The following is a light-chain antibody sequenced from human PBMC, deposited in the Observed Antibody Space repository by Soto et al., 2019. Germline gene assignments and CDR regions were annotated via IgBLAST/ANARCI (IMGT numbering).Light chain of an antibody. J-gene: IGKJ1*01. CDR2: DAS. CDR3: HQYNSYPGT. V-gene: IGKV1-5*01. Sequence: DIQMTQSPSTLSASVGDRVTITCRASQSISSWLAWYQQKPGKAPKLLIYDASSLESGVPSRFSGSGSGTEFTLTISSLQPDDFATYYCHQYNSYPGTVGQGTKVEIK. CDR1: QSISSW.